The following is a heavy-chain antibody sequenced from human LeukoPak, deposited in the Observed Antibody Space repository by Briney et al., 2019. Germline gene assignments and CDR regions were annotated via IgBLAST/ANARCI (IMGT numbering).Heavy chain of an antibody. V-gene: IGHV1-69*06. CDR2: IIPIFGTA. Sequence: GSSVKVSCKASVCTFSSYAISWLRQAPGQALEWMGGIIPIFGTANYAQKFEGRVTITADKSTSTAYMELSSLRSEDTAVYYCARGSSGWYYFDYWGQGTLVTVSS. D-gene: IGHD6-19*01. CDR1: VCTFSSYA. J-gene: IGHJ4*02. CDR3: ARGSSGWYYFDY.